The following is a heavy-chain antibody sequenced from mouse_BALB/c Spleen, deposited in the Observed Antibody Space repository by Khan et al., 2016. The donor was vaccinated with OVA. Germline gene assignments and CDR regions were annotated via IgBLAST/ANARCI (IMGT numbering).Heavy chain of an antibody. J-gene: IGHJ4*01. V-gene: IGHV9-4*02. CDR3: ARGGAAYYRDDVGAMEY. D-gene: IGHD2-10*01. CDR1: GYTFTTAG. Sequence: QVQLKQSGPELKKPGETVRISCKASGYTFTTAGIQWVQKMPGKGLKWIGWINTQSGVPNYEEDFKGRFAFSLEISVSTAYLQITNLKNEDTATYFCARGGAAYYRDDVGAMEYWDQGTSVTVSS. CDR2: INTQSGVP.